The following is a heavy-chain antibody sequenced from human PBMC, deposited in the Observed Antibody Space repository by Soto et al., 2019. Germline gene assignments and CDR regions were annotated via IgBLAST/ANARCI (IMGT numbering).Heavy chain of an antibody. CDR2: IYYCGST. D-gene: IGHD3-10*01. CDR1: GGSISSGGYY. J-gene: IGHJ4*02. V-gene: IGHV4-31*03. Sequence: QVQLQESGPGLVKPSQTLSLTCTVSGGSISSGGYYWSWIRQPPGKGLEWIGDIYYCGSTYYNPSLKSRVTISVDTSKNTFALKLSSVTAADTAVYYCASAGSGVQLGYWGQGTLVTVSS. CDR3: ASAGSGVQLGY.